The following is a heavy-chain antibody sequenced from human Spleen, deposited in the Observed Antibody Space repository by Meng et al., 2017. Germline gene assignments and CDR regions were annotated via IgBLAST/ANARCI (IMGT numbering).Heavy chain of an antibody. CDR1: RFTFNIYE. CDR3: ARDPIYDSSGYHAAFDI. D-gene: IGHD3-22*01. Sequence: GESLKISCAASRFTFNIYEMNWVRQAPGKGLEWVSYISSSGTTIYYADSVKGRFTISRDNAKNSLYLQMNSLRPEDTAVYYCARDPIYDSSGYHAAFDIWGQGTRVT. CDR2: ISSSGTTI. J-gene: IGHJ3*02. V-gene: IGHV3-48*03.